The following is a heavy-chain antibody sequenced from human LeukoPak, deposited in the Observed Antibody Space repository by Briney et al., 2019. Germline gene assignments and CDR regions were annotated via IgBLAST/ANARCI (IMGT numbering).Heavy chain of an antibody. CDR1: GFTFNSYA. V-gene: IGHV3-23*01. CDR3: AKAGSGSYTFDY. J-gene: IGHJ4*02. CDR2: ISGSGGST. D-gene: IGHD1-26*01. Sequence: GGSLRLSCAASGFTFNSYAMSWVRQAPGKGLEWVSAISGSGGSTYYADSVKGRFTISRDNSKNTLYLQMNSLRAEDTAVYYCAKAGSGSYTFDYWGQGTLVTVSS.